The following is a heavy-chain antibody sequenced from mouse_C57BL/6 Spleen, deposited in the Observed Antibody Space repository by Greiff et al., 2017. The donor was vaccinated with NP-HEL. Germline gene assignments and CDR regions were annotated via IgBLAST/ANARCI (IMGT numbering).Heavy chain of an antibody. CDR3: ARAFYDGYSYYFDY. CDR2: ISDGGSYT. J-gene: IGHJ2*01. D-gene: IGHD2-3*01. Sequence: EVNVVESGGGLVKPGGSLKLSCAASGFTFSSYAMSWVRQTPEKRLEWVATISDGGSYTYYPDNVKGRFTISRDNAKNNLYLQMSHLKSEDTAMYYCARAFYDGYSYYFDYWGQGTTLTVSS. V-gene: IGHV5-4*03. CDR1: GFTFSSYA.